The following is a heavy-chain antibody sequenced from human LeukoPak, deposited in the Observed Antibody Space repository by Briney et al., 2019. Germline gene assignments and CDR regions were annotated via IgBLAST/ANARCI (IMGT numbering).Heavy chain of an antibody. V-gene: IGHV4-59*08. CDR2: IYYSGST. D-gene: IGHD6-13*01. CDR1: GGSISSYY. Sequence: PSETLSLTCTVSGGSISSYYWSWIRQPPGKGLEWIGYIYYSGSTNYNPSLESRVTISVDTSKNQFSLKLSSVTAADTAVYYCAGNGIAAADDLYGMDVWGQGTTVTVSS. CDR3: AGNGIAAADDLYGMDV. J-gene: IGHJ6*02.